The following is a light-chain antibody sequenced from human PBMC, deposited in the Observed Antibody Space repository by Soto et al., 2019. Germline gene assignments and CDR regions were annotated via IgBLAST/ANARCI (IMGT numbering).Light chain of an antibody. CDR1: TSNIGINF. CDR2: RNN. V-gene: IGLV1-47*01. Sequence: QSVLTQPPSASGTPGQRVTISCSGSTSNIGINFVYWYQHVPGTAPKLLIYRNNERPSGVPDRFSGSKSGTSASLAISGLRSEDEADYYCAAWDDTLNGYVFGTGTKLTVL. CDR3: AAWDDTLNGYV. J-gene: IGLJ1*01.